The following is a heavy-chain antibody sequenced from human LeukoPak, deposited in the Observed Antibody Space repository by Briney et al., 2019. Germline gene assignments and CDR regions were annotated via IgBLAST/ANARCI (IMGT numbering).Heavy chain of an antibody. CDR3: ARERWGDPLDN. V-gene: IGHV4-31*11. CDR1: GGSFSGYY. D-gene: IGHD5-24*01. J-gene: IGHJ4*02. Sequence: SETLSLTCAVYGGSFSGYYWSWIRQHPGKGLEWIGFIYYSGSAYYNPSLKSRVTISVDTSKNQFSLKLNSVTAADTAVYYCARERWGDPLDNWGQGTQVSVSS. CDR2: IYYSGSA.